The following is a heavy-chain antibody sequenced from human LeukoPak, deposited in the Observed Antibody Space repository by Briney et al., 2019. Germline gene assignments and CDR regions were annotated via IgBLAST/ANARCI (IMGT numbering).Heavy chain of an antibody. CDR1: GGSINSYY. V-gene: IGHV4-4*07. J-gene: IGHJ6*02. CDR3: AREMKGNNDFLTGHYHSYHHGMDV. Sequence: SETLSLTCTVSGGSINSYYWSWIRQPAGKGLEWIGRIYASGTTKYNPSLKSRVDMSVDTSKSQFSLRLRSVTAADTAVYLCAREMKGNNDFLTGHYHSYHHGMDVWAKGPRSSSP. CDR2: IYASGTT. D-gene: IGHD3-9*01.